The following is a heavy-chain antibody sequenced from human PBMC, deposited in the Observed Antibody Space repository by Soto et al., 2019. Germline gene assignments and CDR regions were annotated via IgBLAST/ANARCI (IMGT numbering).Heavy chain of an antibody. J-gene: IGHJ4*02. V-gene: IGHV2-5*02. D-gene: IGHD5-18*01. Sequence: QITLKESGPTLVKPTQTLTLTCTFSGFSLNTRGVGVGWIRQPPGKALEWLALIYWDDDEGYSPSLRSRLTITKDTSKNLAVLTMTHMDPVDTATYYCAHRPRGYSYHFDYWGQGTLVTVSS. CDR1: GFSLNTRGVG. CDR3: AHRPRGYSYHFDY. CDR2: IYWDDDE.